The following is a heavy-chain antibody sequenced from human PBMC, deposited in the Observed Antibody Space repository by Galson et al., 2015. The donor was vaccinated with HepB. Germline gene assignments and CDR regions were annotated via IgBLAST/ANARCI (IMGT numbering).Heavy chain of an antibody. CDR2: ISSGGTK. V-gene: IGHV3-48*01. Sequence: SLRLSCAVSGFSFTSHSMNWVRQAPGKGLEWVSYISSGGTKYYADSVKGRLTISRDNAKKSMSLHMSSLRAEDTAIYYCARNPASYDYYNMDVWGQGTTVTVSS. CDR1: GFSFTSHS. J-gene: IGHJ6*02. CDR3: ARNPASYDYYNMDV. D-gene: IGHD6-25*01.